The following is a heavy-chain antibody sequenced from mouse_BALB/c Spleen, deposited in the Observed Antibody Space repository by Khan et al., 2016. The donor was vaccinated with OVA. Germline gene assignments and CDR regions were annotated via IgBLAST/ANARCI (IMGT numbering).Heavy chain of an antibody. J-gene: IGHJ2*01. Sequence: EVELVESGPGLVKPSQSLSLTCTVTGYSITSGYGWNWLRQFPGNKLEWMGYISYSGRNNYNPSPKSRISITRDTSKNQFFLQLNSVTTEDTATYYCARTARIKYWGQGTTLTVSS. CDR2: ISYSGRN. V-gene: IGHV3-2*02. CDR3: ARTARIKY. D-gene: IGHD3-3*01. CDR1: GYSITSGYG.